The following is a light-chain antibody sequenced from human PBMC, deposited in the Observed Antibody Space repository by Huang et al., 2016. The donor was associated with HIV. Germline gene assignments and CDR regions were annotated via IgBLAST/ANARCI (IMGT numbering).Light chain of an antibody. CDR1: QSVRNF. CDR2: DAS. CDR3: QQRSSWPPFT. V-gene: IGKV3-11*01. J-gene: IGKJ3*01. Sequence: EILLTPSPATLSVSPGERATLSCRASQSVRNFLAWYQQRPGQPPRLLIYDASTRATGIPDRFSGSGSDTDFTLTINKLQPEDFAVYYCQQRSSWPPFTFGPGTKVDIK.